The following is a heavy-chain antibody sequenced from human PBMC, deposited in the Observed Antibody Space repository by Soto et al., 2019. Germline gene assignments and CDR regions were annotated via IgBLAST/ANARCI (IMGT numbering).Heavy chain of an antibody. CDR2: INHSGST. J-gene: IGHJ4*02. D-gene: IGHD7-27*01. V-gene: IGHV4-34*01. Sequence: SEMLSLTCAVYGGSFSGYYRSWIRQPPGKGLEWIGEINHSGSTNYNPSLKSRVTISIDTSKNQFSLKLSSVTAADTAVYYCARGWGRIFDYWGQGTLVTVSS. CDR3: ARGWGRIFDY. CDR1: GGSFSGYY.